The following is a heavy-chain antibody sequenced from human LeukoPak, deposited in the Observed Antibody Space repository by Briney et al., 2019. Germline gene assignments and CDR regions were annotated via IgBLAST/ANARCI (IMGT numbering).Heavy chain of an antibody. CDR3: ARDPAKFWSGHDY. V-gene: IGHV3-30*03. Sequence: GGSLRLSCTASGFTFSSHGMHWVRQAPGKGLEWVAVISYDGSNKYYVDSVKGRFTISRDNSKNTLYVQMNSLRVEDTAVYYCARDPAKFWSGHDYWGQGTLVTVSS. J-gene: IGHJ4*02. CDR2: ISYDGSNK. CDR1: GFTFSSHG. D-gene: IGHD3-3*01.